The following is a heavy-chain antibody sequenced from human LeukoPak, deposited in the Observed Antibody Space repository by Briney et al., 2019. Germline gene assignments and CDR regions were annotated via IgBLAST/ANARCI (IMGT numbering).Heavy chain of an antibody. V-gene: IGHV1-69*05. J-gene: IGHJ5*02. D-gene: IGHD2-15*01. CDR3: ARGYCSGGSCYNNWFDP. Sequence: GASVKVSCKASGGTFSSYAISWVRQAPGQGLEWMGGIIPIFGTANYAQKFQGRVTITTHESTSTAYMELSSLRSEDTAVYYCARGYCSGGSCYNNWFDPWGQGTLVTVSS. CDR2: IIPIFGTA. CDR1: GGTFSSYA.